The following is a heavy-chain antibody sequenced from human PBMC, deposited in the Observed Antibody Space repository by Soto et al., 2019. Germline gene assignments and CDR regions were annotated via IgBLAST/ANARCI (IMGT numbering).Heavy chain of an antibody. D-gene: IGHD3-16*01. CDR1: GFTFSSYA. Sequence: XGSLRLSCAASGFTFSSYAMHWVRQAPGKGLEWVAVISYDGSNKYYADSVKGRLTISRDNSKNTLYLQMNSLRAEDTAVYYCARVGGNLYFDYWGQGALVTVSS. CDR3: ARVGGNLYFDY. CDR2: ISYDGSNK. V-gene: IGHV3-30-3*01. J-gene: IGHJ4*02.